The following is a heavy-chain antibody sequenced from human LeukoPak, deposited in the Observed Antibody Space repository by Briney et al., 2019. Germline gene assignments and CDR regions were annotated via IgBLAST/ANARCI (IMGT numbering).Heavy chain of an antibody. CDR2: IIPIFGTA. Sequence: ASVKVSCKASGGTFSSYAISWVRQAPGQGLEWMGGIIPIFGTANYAQKFQGRVTITADESTSTAYMELSSLRSEDTAVYYCARGGMAVGGTERGWFDPWGQGTLVTVSS. J-gene: IGHJ5*02. CDR3: ARGGMAVGGTERGWFDP. D-gene: IGHD6-19*01. V-gene: IGHV1-69*13. CDR1: GGTFSSYA.